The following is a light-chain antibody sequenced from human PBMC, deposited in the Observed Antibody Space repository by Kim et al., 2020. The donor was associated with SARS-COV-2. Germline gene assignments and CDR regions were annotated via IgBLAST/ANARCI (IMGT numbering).Light chain of an antibody. V-gene: IGLV3-1*01. J-gene: IGLJ1*01. Sequence: VSVSPGQTASITCSGDKLGDKYACWYQQKPGQSPVLVIYQDSKRPSGIPERFSGSNSGNTATLTISGTQAMDEADYYCQAWDSRSVFGTGTKVTV. CDR3: QAWDSRSV. CDR2: QDS. CDR1: KLGDKY.